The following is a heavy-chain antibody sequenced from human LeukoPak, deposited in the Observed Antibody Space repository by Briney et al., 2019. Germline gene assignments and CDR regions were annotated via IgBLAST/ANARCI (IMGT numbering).Heavy chain of an antibody. CDR2: IYTSGSA. Sequence: SETLSLTCTVSGGSISSYYWSWIRQPAGKGLERIGRIYTSGSANYNPPLKGRVTMSVDTSKNQFSLKLSSVTAADTAVYYCARGYSYGPYWYFDLWGRGTLVTVSS. J-gene: IGHJ2*01. V-gene: IGHV4-4*07. D-gene: IGHD5-18*01. CDR3: ARGYSYGPYWYFDL. CDR1: GGSISSYY.